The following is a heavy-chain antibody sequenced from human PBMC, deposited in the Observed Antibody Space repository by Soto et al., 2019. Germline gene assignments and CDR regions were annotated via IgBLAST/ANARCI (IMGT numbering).Heavy chain of an antibody. V-gene: IGHV3-64*01. Sequence: GWSLRLSCAASGFTFSSYAMHWVRQAPGKGLEYVSGISSNGGGTYYPNSVKGRFTISRDNSKNTLYIQMGSLRGEDMAVYYCARSSSGWQIDYWGQGTLVTVSS. CDR2: ISSNGGGT. D-gene: IGHD6-19*01. CDR1: GFTFSSYA. J-gene: IGHJ4*02. CDR3: ARSSSGWQIDY.